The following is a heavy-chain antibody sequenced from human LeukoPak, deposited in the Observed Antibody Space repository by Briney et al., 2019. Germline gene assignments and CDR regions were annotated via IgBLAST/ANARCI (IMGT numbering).Heavy chain of an antibody. CDR3: ARGVARSSKFHFSYYFDY. CDR1: GYSISSGYY. V-gene: IGHV4-38-2*02. CDR2: IYHSGRT. D-gene: IGHD6-6*01. J-gene: IGHJ4*02. Sequence: SETLFLTCTVSGYSISSGYYWGWIRQPPGKGLEWIGSIYHSGRTFYNPSLKSRVTISVDTSKNQFSLKLSSVTAADTAVYYCARGVARSSKFHFSYYFDYWGQGTLVTVSS.